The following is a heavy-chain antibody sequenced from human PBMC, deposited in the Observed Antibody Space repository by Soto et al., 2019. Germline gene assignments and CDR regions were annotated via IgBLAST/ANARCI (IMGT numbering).Heavy chain of an antibody. CDR2: IYHTGST. D-gene: IGHD2-21*01. V-gene: IGHV4-4*02. CDR1: SDSISGDNW. J-gene: IGHJ6*03. CDR3: ARGSDCGNGCYSSYYYYYYMDV. Sequence: PSETLSLTCTVTSDSISGDNWWSWVRQPPGKGLEWIGEIYHTGSTNYNPSLKSRATISVDKSKNQFSLKLNSVTAADTAVYYCARGSDCGNGCYSSYYYYYYMDVWGKGTTVTVSS.